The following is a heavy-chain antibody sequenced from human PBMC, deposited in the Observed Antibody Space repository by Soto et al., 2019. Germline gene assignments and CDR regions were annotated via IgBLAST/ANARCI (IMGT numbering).Heavy chain of an antibody. CDR1: GFTFDDYA. CDR3: AKDMRSSSPMEYSGSYYGYFDY. Sequence: GGSLRLSCTASGFTFDDYAMHWVRQAPGKGLEWVSGISWNSGSIAYADSVKGRFTISRDNAKNSLYLQMNSLRAEDTALYYCAKDMRSSSPMEYSGSYYGYFDYWGQGTLVTVSS. V-gene: IGHV3-9*01. CDR2: ISWNSGSI. J-gene: IGHJ4*02. D-gene: IGHD1-26*01.